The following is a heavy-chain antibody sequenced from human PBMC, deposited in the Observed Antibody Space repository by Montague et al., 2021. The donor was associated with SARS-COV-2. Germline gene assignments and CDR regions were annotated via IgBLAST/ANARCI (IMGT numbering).Heavy chain of an antibody. J-gene: IGHJ6*02. Sequence: SETLSLTCAVYDGSFSGYYWNWIRQPPGKGLEWIGEISHGGTTNYNPSLKSRATISLDKSKGQFSLKLTSVTAADTAIYYCGRGRKVVPWFRYYDMDVWGQGTTVIVSS. V-gene: IGHV4-34*01. CDR3: GRGRKVVPWFRYYDMDV. CDR1: DGSFSGYY. D-gene: IGHD1-14*01. CDR2: ISHGGTT.